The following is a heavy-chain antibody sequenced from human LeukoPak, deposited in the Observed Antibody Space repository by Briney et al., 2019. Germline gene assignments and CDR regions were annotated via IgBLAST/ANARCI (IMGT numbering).Heavy chain of an antibody. Sequence: TGGSLRLSCAASGFTFSSYSMNWVRQAPGKGLEWVSSISSSSYIYYADSVKGRFTISRDNAKNSLYLQMNSLRAEDTAVYYCARGSLKQYCSSTSCYFDYWGQGTLVTVSS. CDR3: ARGSLKQYCSSTSCYFDY. V-gene: IGHV3-21*01. CDR1: GFTFSSYS. J-gene: IGHJ4*02. D-gene: IGHD2-2*01. CDR2: ISSSSYI.